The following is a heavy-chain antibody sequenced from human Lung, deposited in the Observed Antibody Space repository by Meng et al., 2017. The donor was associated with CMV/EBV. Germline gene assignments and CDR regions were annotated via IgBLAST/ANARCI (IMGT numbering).Heavy chain of an antibody. CDR2: INHSGST. CDR3: ARGRANKVPPYSIRSWVNTESAFDP. Sequence: GWSRQSPGKGLEWIGEINHSGSTNYDPSLESGVSISVDTSKNRFSLKLSSVTAADTAVYYCARGRANKVPPYSIRSWVNTESAFDPWGQGTLVTVSS. J-gene: IGHJ5*02. D-gene: IGHD1/OR15-1a*01. V-gene: IGHV4-34*01.